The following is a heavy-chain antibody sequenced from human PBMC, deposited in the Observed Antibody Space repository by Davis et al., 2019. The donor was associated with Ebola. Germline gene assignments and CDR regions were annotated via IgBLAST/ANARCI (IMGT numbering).Heavy chain of an antibody. CDR1: GGSTSSYY. Sequence: SEILSLTCPVPGGSTSSYYWSWSRQPPGKGLEWIGEINHSGSTNYNPSLKSRVTISVDTSKNQFSLKLSSVTAADTAVYYCARYRYSNYVDYWGQGTLVTVSS. D-gene: IGHD4-11*01. CDR2: INHSGST. J-gene: IGHJ4*02. CDR3: ARYRYSNYVDY. V-gene: IGHV4-34*01.